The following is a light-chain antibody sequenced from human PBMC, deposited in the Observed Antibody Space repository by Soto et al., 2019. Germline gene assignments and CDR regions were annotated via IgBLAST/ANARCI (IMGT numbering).Light chain of an antibody. V-gene: IGKV3-20*01. CDR2: GAL. Sequence: DMLLSQSPATLSLSPGERATLSCRASQSVFSNFLAWYQQKSVQAPRLLIYGALRSAHGFPDGFSGSGAGTEFTLTITRLEAEDFAVYYCQLYGISPPFGQGTRLEIK. J-gene: IGKJ5*01. CDR3: QLYGISPP. CDR1: QSVFSNF.